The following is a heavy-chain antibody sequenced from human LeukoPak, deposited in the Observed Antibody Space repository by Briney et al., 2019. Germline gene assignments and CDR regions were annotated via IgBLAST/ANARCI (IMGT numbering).Heavy chain of an antibody. CDR2: IIPIFGTA. Sequence: SVTVSCKASGGTFSSYAISWVRQAPGQGLEWMGGIIPIFGTADYAQKFQGRVTITTDESTSTAYMELSSLRSEDTAVYYCARGPELERFDYWGQGTLVTVSS. CDR3: ARGPELERFDY. J-gene: IGHJ4*02. D-gene: IGHD1-1*01. CDR1: GGTFSSYA. V-gene: IGHV1-69*05.